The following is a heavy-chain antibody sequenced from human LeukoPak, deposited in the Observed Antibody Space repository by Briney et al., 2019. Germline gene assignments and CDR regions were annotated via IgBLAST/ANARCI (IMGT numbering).Heavy chain of an antibody. Sequence: SATLSLTCAVTGSSMSSNYWSWIRPPPGKGLGWIGYIYNSRNIYYGGSTNYNPSLLSRGTISVDTSKNQSSLKLRSVPAADTAAYYCARPFSGSYSDAFDLWGQGTMVTVSS. CDR3: ARPFSGSYSDAFDL. V-gene: IGHV4-59*08. D-gene: IGHD1-26*01. J-gene: IGHJ3*01. CDR1: GSSMSSNY. CDR2: IYNSRNIYYGGST.